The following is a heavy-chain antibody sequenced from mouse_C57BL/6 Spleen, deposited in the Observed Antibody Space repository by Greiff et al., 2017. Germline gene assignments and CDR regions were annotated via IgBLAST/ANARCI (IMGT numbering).Heavy chain of an antibody. CDR3: ARVTTVVADRYFEV. Sequence: EVKLVESGGGLVKPGGSLKLSCAASGFTFSSYAMSWVRQTPEKRLEWVATISDGGSYTYYPDNVKGRFTISRDNAKNNLYLQMSHLKSEDTAMYYCARVTTVVADRYFEVWGTGTTVTVSS. CDR2: ISDGGSYT. D-gene: IGHD1-1*01. J-gene: IGHJ1*03. CDR1: GFTFSSYA. V-gene: IGHV5-4*03.